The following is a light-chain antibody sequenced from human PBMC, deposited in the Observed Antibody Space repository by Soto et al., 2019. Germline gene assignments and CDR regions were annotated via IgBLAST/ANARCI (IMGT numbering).Light chain of an antibody. CDR1: QSIRYY. CDR2: AGS. V-gene: IGKV1-39*01. CDR3: QQSYSTPQNT. J-gene: IGKJ2*01. Sequence: DIQMTQSPSSLSASVGDRVTITCRASQSIRYYLNWYQQKPGKAPKLLIYAGSSLQSGVPSRFSGSGSGTDFTLTISSLQPEDFATYYCQQSYSTPQNTFGQGTKLEIK.